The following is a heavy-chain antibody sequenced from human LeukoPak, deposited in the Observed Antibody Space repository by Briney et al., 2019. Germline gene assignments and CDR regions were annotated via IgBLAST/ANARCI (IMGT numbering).Heavy chain of an antibody. CDR2: IYSGGST. CDR3: ARGYNGGPYYYYYGMDV. D-gene: IGHD4-23*01. V-gene: IGHV3-66*01. Sequence: GGSLRLSCAASGFTVSSNYMSWVRQAPGKGLEWVSVIYSGGSTYYADSVKGRFTISRDNSKNTLYLQMNSLRAEDTAVYYCARGYNGGPYYYYYGMDVWGQGTTVTVSS. CDR1: GFTVSSNY. J-gene: IGHJ6*02.